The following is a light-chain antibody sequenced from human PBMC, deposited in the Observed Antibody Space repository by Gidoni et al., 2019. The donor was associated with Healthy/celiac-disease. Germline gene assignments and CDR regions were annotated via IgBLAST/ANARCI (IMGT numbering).Light chain of an antibody. Sequence: DVVMTQSPLSLPVTLGQPASISCRSSQSLVYSDRNTYLNWFQQRTGQSPRRLIYKVSNRDSGVPDRFSGSGSGTDFTLKISRVEAEDVGVYYCMQGTHWPITFGQGTRLEIK. V-gene: IGKV2-30*01. J-gene: IGKJ5*01. CDR3: MQGTHWPIT. CDR2: KVS. CDR1: QSLVYSDRNTY.